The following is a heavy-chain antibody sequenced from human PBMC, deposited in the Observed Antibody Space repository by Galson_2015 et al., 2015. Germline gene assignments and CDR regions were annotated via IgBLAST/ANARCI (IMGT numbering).Heavy chain of an antibody. D-gene: IGHD6-19*01. CDR2: ISAYNGNT. CDR1: GYTFTSYG. V-gene: IGHV1-18*01. CDR3: ARVQGEYSSGWAYYYYGMDV. J-gene: IGHJ6*02. Sequence: SVKVSCKASGYTFTSYGISWVRQAPGQGLEWMGWISAYNGNTNYAQKLQGRVTMTTDTSTSTAYMELRSLRSDDTAVYYCARVQGEYSSGWAYYYYGMDVWGQGTTVTVSS.